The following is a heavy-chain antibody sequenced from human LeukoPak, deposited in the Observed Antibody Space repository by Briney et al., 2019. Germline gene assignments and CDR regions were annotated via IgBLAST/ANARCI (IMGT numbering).Heavy chain of an antibody. J-gene: IGHJ4*02. CDR1: GFSFSGYG. D-gene: IGHD4-17*01. V-gene: IGHV3-30*02. CDR3: AALHTGTFVDY. CDR2: IRYEGRTK. Sequence: GGSLRLSCAASGFSFSGYGMHWVRQVPGTGLEWVAFIRYEGRTKFYADSVKGRFAISRDNSKNTLSLQMNSLRTEDTAVYYCAALHTGTFVDYWGQGTLVTVSS.